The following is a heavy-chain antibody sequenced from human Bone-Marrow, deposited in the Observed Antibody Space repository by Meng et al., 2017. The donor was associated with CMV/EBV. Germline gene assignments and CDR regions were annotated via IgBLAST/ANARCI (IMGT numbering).Heavy chain of an antibody. J-gene: IGHJ4*02. CDR1: GFTFSSYG. CDR3: APLGYCSSTSCYREDY. CDR2: IRYDGSNK. D-gene: IGHD2-2*02. V-gene: IGHV3-30*02. Sequence: GGSLRLSCAASGFTFSSYGMHWVRQAPGKGLEWVAFIRYDGSNKYYADSVKGRFTISRDNSKNTLYLQKNSLRAEDTAVYYCAPLGYCSSTSCYREDYWGQGTLVTVSS.